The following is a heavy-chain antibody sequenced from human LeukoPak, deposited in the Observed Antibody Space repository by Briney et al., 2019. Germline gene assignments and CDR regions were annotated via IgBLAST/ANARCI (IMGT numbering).Heavy chain of an antibody. V-gene: IGHV3-23*01. CDR3: AKGAYDYIEMGYFDD. J-gene: IGHJ4*02. D-gene: IGHD5-12*01. Sequence: GGSLRPSCAASGFRFSNFAMSWVRQAPGKGLEWVSLIIGSSGDTLYADSVKGRFTISRDISKNRLYLQMNSLRAEDTALYYCAKGAYDYIEMGYFDDWGQGTLVTVSS. CDR2: IIGSSGDT. CDR1: GFRFSNFA.